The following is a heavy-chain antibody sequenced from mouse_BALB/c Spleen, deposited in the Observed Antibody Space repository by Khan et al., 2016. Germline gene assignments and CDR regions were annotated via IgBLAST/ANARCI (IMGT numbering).Heavy chain of an antibody. CDR2: IWTGGST. J-gene: IGHJ4*01. CDR1: GCSLFSYG. D-gene: IGHD2-10*02. CDR3: ARAGVYGNYDSMDY. Sequence: QVQLQQSGPGLVAPSQSLSITCTVSGCSLFSYGVHWVRQPPGKGMEWLGVIWTGGSTNYNSALMSRMSINKDNSKRQVFLKMNSLQTDDTATYYCARAGVYGNYDSMDYWGQGTSVTVSS. V-gene: IGHV2-9*02.